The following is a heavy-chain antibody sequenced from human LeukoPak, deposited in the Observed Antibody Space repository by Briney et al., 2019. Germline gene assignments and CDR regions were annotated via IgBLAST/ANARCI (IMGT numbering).Heavy chain of an antibody. CDR2: INPSDPST. Sequence: ASVKVSCKASGYTFTIYSMNWVRQAPGQGPEWMGIINPSDPSTTYAQKFRGRVTITRDMSTSTVYMELSSLRSEDTAVYYCARLARYSWSPISPLYYYYHMDVWGKGATVTVSS. J-gene: IGHJ6*03. CDR3: ARLARYSWSPISPLYYYYHMDV. CDR1: GYTFTIYS. D-gene: IGHD1-26*01. V-gene: IGHV1-46*01.